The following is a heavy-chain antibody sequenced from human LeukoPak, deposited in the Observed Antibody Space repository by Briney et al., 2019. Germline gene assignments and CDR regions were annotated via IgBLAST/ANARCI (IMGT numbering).Heavy chain of an antibody. CDR2: IRSSGTDI. J-gene: IGHJ4*02. Sequence: GGSLRLSCAASGFTFRSYTMNWVRQTPGKGLEWVSSIRSSGTDIYYADSVKGRFTMFRDNAKNSLYLQMNSLRVEDTAVYYCARGVPASVAGSFDYWGQGTLVTVSS. CDR1: GFTFRSYT. D-gene: IGHD6-19*01. CDR3: ARGVPASVAGSFDY. V-gene: IGHV3-21*01.